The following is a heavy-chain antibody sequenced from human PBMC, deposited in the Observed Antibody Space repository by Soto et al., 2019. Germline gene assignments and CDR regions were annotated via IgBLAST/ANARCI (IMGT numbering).Heavy chain of an antibody. CDR1: GYTFTGYY. CDR3: AGLLTEVRVVPAAIDWFDP. J-gene: IGHJ5*02. D-gene: IGHD2-2*01. Sequence: ASVKVSCKASGYTFTGYYMHWVRQAPGQGLEWMGWINPNSGGTNYAQKFQGRVTMTRDTSISTAYMELSRLRSDDTAVYYCAGLLTEVRVVPAAIDWFDPWGQGTLVTVSS. V-gene: IGHV1-2*02. CDR2: INPNSGGT.